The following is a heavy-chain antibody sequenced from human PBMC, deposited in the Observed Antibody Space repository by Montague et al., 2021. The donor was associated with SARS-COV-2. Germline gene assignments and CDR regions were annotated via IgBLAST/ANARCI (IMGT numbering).Heavy chain of an antibody. CDR3: AREWGGTTWHFDY. J-gene: IGHJ4*02. Sequence: SETLSLTCSVSGGSISRGGYYWGWIRQPPGKGLEWVGNIYTTGGTNYNPSLKSRGTIFVDTSKNQFSLNLSSVTAADTAVYYCAREWGGTTWHFDYWGQGTLVSVSS. D-gene: IGHD2-15*01. V-gene: IGHV4-39*07. CDR2: IYTTGGT. CDR1: GGSISRGGYY.